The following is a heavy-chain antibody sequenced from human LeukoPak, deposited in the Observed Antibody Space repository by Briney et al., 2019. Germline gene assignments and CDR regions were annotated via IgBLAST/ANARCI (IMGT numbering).Heavy chain of an antibody. J-gene: IGHJ5*02. V-gene: IGHV3-23*01. D-gene: IGHD3-10*01. Sequence: PGGSLRLSCAASGFTFSSYSMNWVRQAPGKGLEWVSAISGSGGSTYYADSVKGRFTISRDNSKNTLYLQMNSLRAEDTAVYYCAKDQERITMVRGVDNWFDPWGQGTLVTVSS. CDR2: ISGSGGST. CDR3: AKDQERITMVRGVDNWFDP. CDR1: GFTFSSYS.